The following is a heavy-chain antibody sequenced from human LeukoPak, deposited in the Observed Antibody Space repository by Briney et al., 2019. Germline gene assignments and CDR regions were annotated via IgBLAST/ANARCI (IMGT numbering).Heavy chain of an antibody. D-gene: IGHD5-24*01. J-gene: IGHJ4*02. CDR2: ISSSGGTI. Sequence: GGSLRLSCAASGFTFSSYEMNWVRQAPGKGLEWVSYISSSGGTIYYADSVKGRFTISRDNAKNSLYLQMNSLRAGDTAVYYCARVKEMATGFDYWGQGTLVTVSS. V-gene: IGHV3-48*03. CDR3: ARVKEMATGFDY. CDR1: GFTFSSYE.